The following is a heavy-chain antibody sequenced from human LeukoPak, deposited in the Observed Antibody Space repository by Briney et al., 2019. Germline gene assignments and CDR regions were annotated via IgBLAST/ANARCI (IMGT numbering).Heavy chain of an antibody. CDR3: AKSRSVVPAATNY. J-gene: IGHJ4*02. V-gene: IGHV3-23*01. CDR2: IGGSGDNT. Sequence: GGSLRLSCAASGFTSSNYAMSWVRQAPGKGLEWVSVIGGSGDNTYYADSVKGRFTISRDNSKNTLYLQMNSLRAEDTAVYYCAKSRSVVPAATNYWGQGTLVIVSS. CDR1: GFTSSNYA. D-gene: IGHD2-2*01.